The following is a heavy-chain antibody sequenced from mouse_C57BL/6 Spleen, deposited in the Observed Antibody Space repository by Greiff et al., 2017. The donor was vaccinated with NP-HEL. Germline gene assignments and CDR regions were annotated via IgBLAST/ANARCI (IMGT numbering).Heavy chain of an antibody. Sequence: QVQLQQPGAELVMPGASVKLSCKASGYTFTSYWMHWVKQRPGQGLEWIGEIDPSDSYTNYNQKFKGKSTLTVDKSSSTAYMQRSSLTSEDSAVYYCAKGNYYLDYWGQGTTLTVSS. CDR3: AKGNYYLDY. V-gene: IGHV1-69*01. CDR1: GYTFTSYW. J-gene: IGHJ2*01. CDR2: IDPSDSYT.